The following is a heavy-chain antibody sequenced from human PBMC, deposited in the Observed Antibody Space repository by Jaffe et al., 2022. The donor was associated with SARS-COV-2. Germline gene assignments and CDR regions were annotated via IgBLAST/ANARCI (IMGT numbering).Heavy chain of an antibody. D-gene: IGHD2-8*01. CDR1: GFTFSSYS. J-gene: IGHJ4*02. CDR2: ISSSSSTI. Sequence: EVQLVESGGGLVQPGGSLRLSCAASGFTFSSYSMNWVRQAPGKGLEWVSYISSSSSTIYYADSVKGRFTISRDNAKNSLYLQMNSLRDEDTAVYYCARGSPFYCTNGVCPPLDYWGQGTLVTVSS. V-gene: IGHV3-48*02. CDR3: ARGSPFYCTNGVCPPLDY.